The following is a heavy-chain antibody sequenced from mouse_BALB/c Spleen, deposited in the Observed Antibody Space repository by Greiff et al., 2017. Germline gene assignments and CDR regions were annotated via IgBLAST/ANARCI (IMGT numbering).Heavy chain of an antibody. CDR1: GFSFSSFG. CDR2: ISSGSSTI. CDR3: ARGDITTVVVDYAMDY. D-gene: IGHD1-1*01. J-gene: IGHJ4*01. V-gene: IGHV5-17*02. Sequence: EVKLVESGGGLVQPGGSRTLSCAASGFSFSSFGMHWVRQAPEKGLEWVAYISSGSSTIYYADTVKGRFTISRDNPKNTLFLQMNSLRSEDTAMYYCARGDITTVVVDYAMDYWGQGTSVTVSS.